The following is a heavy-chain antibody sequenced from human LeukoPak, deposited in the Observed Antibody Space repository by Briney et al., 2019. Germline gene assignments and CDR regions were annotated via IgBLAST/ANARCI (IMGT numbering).Heavy chain of an antibody. D-gene: IGHD6-6*01. J-gene: IGHJ4*02. CDR3: ARLGSIAARPGLDY. Sequence: PSETLSLTCTVSGVSISSSSYYWGWIRQPPGKGLEWIRSIYYSGSTYYNPSLKSRVTISVDTSKNQFSLKLSSVTAADTAVYYCARLGSIAARPGLDYWGQGTLVTVSS. CDR2: IYYSGST. V-gene: IGHV4-39*01. CDR1: GVSISSSSYY.